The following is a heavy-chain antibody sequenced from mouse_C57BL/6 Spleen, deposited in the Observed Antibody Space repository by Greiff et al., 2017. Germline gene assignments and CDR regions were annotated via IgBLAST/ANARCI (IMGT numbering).Heavy chain of an antibody. J-gene: IGHJ4*01. CDR3: AITVYYAMDY. CDR2: IWSGGST. V-gene: IGHV2-2*01. D-gene: IGHD1-1*01. Sequence: VQVVESGPGLVQPSQSLSITCTVSGFSLTSYGVHWVRQSPGKGLEWLGVIWSGGSTDYNAAFISRLSISKDNSKSQVFFKMNSLQADDTAIYYCAITVYYAMDYWGQGTSVTVSS. CDR1: GFSLTSYG.